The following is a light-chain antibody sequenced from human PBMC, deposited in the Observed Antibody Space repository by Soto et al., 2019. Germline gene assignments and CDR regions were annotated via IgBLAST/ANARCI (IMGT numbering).Light chain of an antibody. CDR3: QQYANWPRT. Sequence: EIVMTHSPATLSMSPGERATLSCRASQSVGSSLAWYQQKPGQAPRLLIYVASTRATGIPARFSGSGSGTEFTLTISSLQSEDFAVYYCQQYANWPRTFGQGTKVEIK. J-gene: IGKJ1*01. CDR1: QSVGSS. V-gene: IGKV3-15*01. CDR2: VAS.